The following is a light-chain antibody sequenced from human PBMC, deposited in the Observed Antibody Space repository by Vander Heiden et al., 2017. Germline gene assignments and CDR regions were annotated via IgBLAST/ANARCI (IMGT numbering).Light chain of an antibody. CDR1: QDISNS. CDR2: DVS. V-gene: IGKV1-33*01. CDR3: QQYDDLPLI. J-gene: IGKJ3*01. Sequence: DIQMTQSPSSLSASVGDRVTITCQASQDISNSLNWFQQKPGKTPKLLIYDVSNQERGVPSRFSGSGSGTDFTFIISSLQPEDIATYYCQQYDDLPLIFGPGTKVDFK.